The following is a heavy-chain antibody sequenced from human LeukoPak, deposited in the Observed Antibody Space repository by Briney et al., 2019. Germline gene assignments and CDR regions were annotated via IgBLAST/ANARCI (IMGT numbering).Heavy chain of an antibody. J-gene: IGHJ4*02. Sequence: ASVKVSCKASGYTFTGYYMHWVRQAPGQGLEWMGWINPNSGGTNYAQKFQGRVTMTRNTSISTAYMELSSLRSEGTAVYYCARGLMTTVVTRDDYWGQGTLVTVSS. D-gene: IGHD4-23*01. CDR1: GYTFTGYY. CDR2: INPNSGGT. V-gene: IGHV1-2*02. CDR3: ARGLMTTVVTRDDY.